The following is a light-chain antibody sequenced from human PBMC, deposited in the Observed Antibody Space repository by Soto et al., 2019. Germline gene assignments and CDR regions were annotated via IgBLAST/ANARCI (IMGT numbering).Light chain of an antibody. CDR2: EAS. V-gene: IGKV1-5*03. CDR3: QQYKTLYT. CDR1: QSVDIW. J-gene: IGKJ5*01. Sequence: DIQMTQSPSTLSASVGDRVTITCRASQSVDIWLAWYQQKPGRAPKLLIYEASNLISGVPSRFSGSRSGAEFTLTVSSLQPDDFATYYCQQYKTLYTFGQGTRLEIK.